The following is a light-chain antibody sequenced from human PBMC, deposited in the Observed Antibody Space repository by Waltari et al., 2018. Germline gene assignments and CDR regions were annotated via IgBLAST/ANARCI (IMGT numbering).Light chain of an antibody. CDR2: WAS. V-gene: IGKV4-1*01. J-gene: IGKJ1*01. CDR3: QQYYTILRT. Sequence: DIVMTQSPDSLAVSLGERATINCKSSQSFLYSSNNKNFLAWYQKKPRQPPRLLICWASTRESGVPDRFSGSGPGTNFTLTINSLQAEDVAVYYCQQYYTILRTFGQGTKVEIK. CDR1: QSFLYSSNNKNF.